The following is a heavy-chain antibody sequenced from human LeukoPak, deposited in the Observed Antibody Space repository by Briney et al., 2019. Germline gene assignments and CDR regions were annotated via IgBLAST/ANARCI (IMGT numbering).Heavy chain of an antibody. CDR3: ARDMLLGRPDYMDV. Sequence: QSAGSLRLSCLASGFSFSTYDIHWVRQAPGKGLEWIAVISTDGITKFYTDSVKGRFTISRDNSKNTLYLQMNSLRAEDTAVYYCARDMLLGRPDYMDVWGKGTTATVSS. CDR2: ISTDGITK. D-gene: IGHD3-16*01. CDR1: GFSFSTYD. J-gene: IGHJ6*03. V-gene: IGHV3-30*04.